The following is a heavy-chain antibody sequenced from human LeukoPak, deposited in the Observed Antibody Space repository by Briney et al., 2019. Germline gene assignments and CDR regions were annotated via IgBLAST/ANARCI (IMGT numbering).Heavy chain of an antibody. D-gene: IGHD3-10*01. CDR3: ARAPGGYYFDY. CDR2: INHSGST. Sequence: SETLSLTCGVQGGTFSDFYWNWIRRSPGKGLEWIGEINHSGSTNYNPSLKSRVTISVDTSKNQFSLKLSSVAAADTAVYYCARAPGGYYFDYWGQGTLVTVSS. CDR1: GGTFSDFY. V-gene: IGHV4-34*01. J-gene: IGHJ4*02.